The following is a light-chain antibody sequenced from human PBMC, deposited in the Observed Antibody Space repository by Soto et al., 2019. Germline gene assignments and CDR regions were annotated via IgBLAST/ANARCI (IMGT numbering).Light chain of an antibody. CDR2: KAS. CDR1: QSISSW. CDR3: QQYDNVWT. V-gene: IGKV1-5*03. Sequence: DIQMTQSPSTLSASVGDRVTITCRASQSISSWLAWYQQRPGKAPKLLIYKASSLESGVPTRFSRNGSGTEFTLTISSLQPDDSATYYCQQYDNVWTFGQGTKVEI. J-gene: IGKJ1*01.